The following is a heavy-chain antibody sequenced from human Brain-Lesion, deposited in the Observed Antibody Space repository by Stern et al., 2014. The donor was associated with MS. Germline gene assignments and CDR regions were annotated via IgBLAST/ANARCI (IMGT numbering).Heavy chain of an antibody. CDR3: AGGLGF. CDR2: ITWDGGST. J-gene: IGHJ4*02. V-gene: IGHV3-43D*03. Sequence: QLVESGGVVVQPGGSLRLSCAASGFTFDDYAMHWVRQAQGKGLEWVSLITWDGGSTSYTDSVKGRFSISRDNRKSFLYLQMNSLRPEDTALYYCAGGLGFWGRGTLVTVSS. D-gene: IGHD2-21*01. CDR1: GFTFDDYA.